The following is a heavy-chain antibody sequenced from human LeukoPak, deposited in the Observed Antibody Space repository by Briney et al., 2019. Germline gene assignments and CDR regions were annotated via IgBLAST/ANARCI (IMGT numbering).Heavy chain of an antibody. CDR1: GGSFSGYY. CDR3: ARAVAAMLDY. V-gene: IGHV4-34*01. Sequence: SETLSLTCAVYGGSFSGYYWSWIRQPPGKGLELIGEINHSGSTNYNPSLKSRVTISVDTSKNQFSLKLSSVTAADTAVYYCARAVAAMLDYWGQGTLVTVSS. J-gene: IGHJ4*02. CDR2: INHSGST. D-gene: IGHD2-2*01.